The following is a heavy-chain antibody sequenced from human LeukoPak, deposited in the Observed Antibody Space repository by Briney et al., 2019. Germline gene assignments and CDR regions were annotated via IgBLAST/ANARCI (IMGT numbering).Heavy chain of an antibody. Sequence: PGGSLRLSCAASGFTFSSYGMHWVRQAPGKGLEWVAFIRYDGSNKYYADSVKGRFTISRDNSKNTVYLQMDSLRAEDTAVYYCARELDGYNYGSFDYWGQGTLVTVSS. CDR1: GFTFSSYG. CDR2: IRYDGSNK. V-gene: IGHV3-30*02. CDR3: ARELDGYNYGSFDY. J-gene: IGHJ4*02. D-gene: IGHD5-24*01.